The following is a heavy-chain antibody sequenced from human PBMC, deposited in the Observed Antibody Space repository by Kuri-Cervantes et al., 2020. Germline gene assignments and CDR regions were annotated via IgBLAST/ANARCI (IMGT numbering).Heavy chain of an antibody. V-gene: IGHV4-31*03. CDR2: IYYSGST. Sequence: SETLSLTCTVSGGSISSGGYYWSWIRQHPGKGLEWIGYIYYSGSTYYNPSLKSRVTISVDTYKNQFSLKLSSVTAADTAVYYCARAVGSGSYIRLDYWGQGTLVTVSS. D-gene: IGHD3-10*01. J-gene: IGHJ4*02. CDR3: ARAVGSGSYIRLDY. CDR1: GGSISSGGYY.